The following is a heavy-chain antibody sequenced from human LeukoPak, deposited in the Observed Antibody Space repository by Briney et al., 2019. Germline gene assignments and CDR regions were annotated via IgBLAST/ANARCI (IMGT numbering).Heavy chain of an antibody. V-gene: IGHV1-69*13. CDR1: GGTFSSYA. Sequence: SVKVSCKASGGTFSSYAISWVRQAPGQGLEWMGGIIPIFGTANYAEKFQGRVTITADESTSTAYMELSSLRSEDTAVYYCARSTYYYYDSSGYLDYWGQGTLVTVSS. J-gene: IGHJ4*02. CDR2: IIPIFGTA. CDR3: ARSTYYYYDSSGYLDY. D-gene: IGHD3-22*01.